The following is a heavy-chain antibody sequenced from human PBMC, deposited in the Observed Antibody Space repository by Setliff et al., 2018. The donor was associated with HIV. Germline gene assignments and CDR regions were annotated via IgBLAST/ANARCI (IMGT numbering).Heavy chain of an antibody. D-gene: IGHD6-19*01. CDR3: ARRRGQKATGWYYFDF. J-gene: IGHJ4*02. CDR1: GGPITSSTYF. CDR2: IYHSGNT. V-gene: IGHV4-39*01. Sequence: KTSETLSLTCSVSGGPITSSTYFWDWIRQAPGKGLEWIGSIYHSGNTYYNPSLKSRVSISVDTSKRQFSLKLTSVTAGDSALYYCARRRGQKATGWYYFDFWGQGALVTVSS.